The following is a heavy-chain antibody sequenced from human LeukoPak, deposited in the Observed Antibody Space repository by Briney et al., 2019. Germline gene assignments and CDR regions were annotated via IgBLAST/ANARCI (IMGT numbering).Heavy chain of an antibody. CDR2: IWYDGSNK. CDR1: GFTFSSYG. Sequence: GRFLRLSCAASGFTFSSYGMHWVRQAPGKGLEWVAVIWYDGSNKYYADSVKGRFTISRYNSKNTLYLQMNSLRAEDTAVYYCARGHYGDPFDYWGQGTLVTVSS. CDR3: ARGHYGDPFDY. J-gene: IGHJ4*02. V-gene: IGHV3-33*01. D-gene: IGHD4-17*01.